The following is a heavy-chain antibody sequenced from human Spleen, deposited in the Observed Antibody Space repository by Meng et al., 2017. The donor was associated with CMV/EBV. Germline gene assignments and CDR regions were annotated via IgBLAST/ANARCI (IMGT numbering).Heavy chain of an antibody. D-gene: IGHD2/OR15-2a*01. CDR2: ISSSGSTI. CDR3: ARDNNRNLGWFLDL. J-gene: IGHJ2*01. Sequence: ASGFTFSDYYMSWIRQAPGKGLEWVSYISSSGSTIYYADSVKGRFTISRDNAKNSLYLQMNSLRAEDTAVYYCARDNNRNLGWFLDLWGRGTLVTVSS. CDR1: GFTFSDYY. V-gene: IGHV3-11*04.